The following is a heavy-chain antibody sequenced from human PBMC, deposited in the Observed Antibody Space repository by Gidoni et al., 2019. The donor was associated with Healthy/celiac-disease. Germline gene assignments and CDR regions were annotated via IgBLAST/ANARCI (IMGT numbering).Heavy chain of an antibody. Sequence: EVQLLESGGGLVQPGGSLRLSCAASGFTFSSYAMSWVRQAPGKGLEWVSAISGSGGSTYYADSVKGRFTISRDNSKNTLYLQMNSLRAEDTAVYYCAKSPGWQLRSYYYMDVWGKGTTVTVSS. CDR1: GFTFSSYA. CDR2: ISGSGGST. D-gene: IGHD6-13*01. J-gene: IGHJ6*03. V-gene: IGHV3-23*01. CDR3: AKSPGWQLRSYYYMDV.